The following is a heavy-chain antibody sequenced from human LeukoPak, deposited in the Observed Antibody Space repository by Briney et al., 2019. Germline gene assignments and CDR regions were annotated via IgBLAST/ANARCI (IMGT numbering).Heavy chain of an antibody. Sequence: GRSLRLSCAASGFTFSSYAMHWVRQAPGKGLEWVGFIRSKAYGGTTEYAASVKGRFTISRDDSKSIAYLQMNSLKTEDTAVYYCTRVSFRPRWSADYWGQGTLVTVSS. V-gene: IGHV3-49*04. CDR2: IRSKAYGGTT. D-gene: IGHD4-23*01. CDR3: TRVSFRPRWSADY. J-gene: IGHJ4*02. CDR1: GFTFSSYA.